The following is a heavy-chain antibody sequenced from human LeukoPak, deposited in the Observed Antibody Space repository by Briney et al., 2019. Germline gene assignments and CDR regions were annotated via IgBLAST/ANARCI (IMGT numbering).Heavy chain of an antibody. V-gene: IGHV4-39*07. CDR3: ATSAGWFGANFDY. Sequence: SETLSLTCTVSGGSISSSSYYWGWIRQPPGKGLEWIGSIYYSGSTYYNPSLKSRVTISVDTSKNQFSLKLSSVTAADTAVYYCATSAGWFGANFDYWGQGTLVTVSS. J-gene: IGHJ4*02. D-gene: IGHD3-10*01. CDR2: IYYSGST. CDR1: GGSISSSSYY.